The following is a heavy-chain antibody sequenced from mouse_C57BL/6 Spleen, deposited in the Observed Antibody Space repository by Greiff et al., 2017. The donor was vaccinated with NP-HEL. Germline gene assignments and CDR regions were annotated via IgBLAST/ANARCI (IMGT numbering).Heavy chain of an antibody. D-gene: IGHD1-1*01. V-gene: IGHV1-61*01. CDR1: GYTFTSYW. CDR3: ARSGEIYYYGSSPYYYAMDY. Sequence: QVQLQQPGAELVRPGSSVKLSCKASGYTFTSYWMDWVKQRLGQGLEWIGNIYPSDSETHYNQKFKDKATLTVDKSSSTAYMQLSSLTSEDSAVYYCARSGEIYYYGSSPYYYAMDYWGQGTSATVSS. CDR2: IYPSDSET. J-gene: IGHJ4*01.